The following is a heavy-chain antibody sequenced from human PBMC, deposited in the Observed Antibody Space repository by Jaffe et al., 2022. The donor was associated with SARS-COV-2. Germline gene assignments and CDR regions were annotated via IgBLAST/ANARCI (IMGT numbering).Heavy chain of an antibody. CDR3: ARDERSSWYSFGNYYFDY. V-gene: IGHV3-21*01. CDR2: ISSSSSYI. Sequence: EVQLVESGGGLVKPGGSLRLSCAASGFTFSTYSINWVRQAPGKGLEWVSSISSSSSYIYYADSVKGRFTISRDNAKNSLYLQMNSLRAEDTAVYYCARDERSSWYSFGNYYFDYWGQGTLVSVSS. CDR1: GFTFSTYS. D-gene: IGHD6-13*01. J-gene: IGHJ4*02.